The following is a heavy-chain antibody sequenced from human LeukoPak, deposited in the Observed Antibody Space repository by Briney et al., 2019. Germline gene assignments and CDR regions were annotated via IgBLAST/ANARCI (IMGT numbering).Heavy chain of an antibody. V-gene: IGHV4-4*07. CDR1: GGSISSYY. D-gene: IGHD1-26*01. CDR3: VKSGGYGLIDY. CDR2: IYTSGST. Sequence: RPSETLSLTCTVSGGSISSYYWSWIRQPAGKGLEWIGRIYTSGSTNYNPSLKSRVTMSVDTSKNQFSLRLNSVTAADTAMYYCVKSGGYGLIDYWGQGTLVTVSS. J-gene: IGHJ4*02.